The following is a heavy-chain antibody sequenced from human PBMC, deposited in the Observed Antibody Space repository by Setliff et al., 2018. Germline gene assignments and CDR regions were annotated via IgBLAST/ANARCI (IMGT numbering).Heavy chain of an antibody. Sequence: PSETLSLTCNVSGVSISSYYWSWIRQPPGKGLECIGYIQKSGSANYNPSLMSRVTISVDTSRNQFSLKLTSVTAADTAVYYCRLWSHSYHKNDYWAQGTLVTVSS. V-gene: IGHV4-59*12. J-gene: IGHJ4*02. CDR3: RLWSHSYHKNDY. D-gene: IGHD3-16*02. CDR1: GVSISSYY. CDR2: IQKSGSA.